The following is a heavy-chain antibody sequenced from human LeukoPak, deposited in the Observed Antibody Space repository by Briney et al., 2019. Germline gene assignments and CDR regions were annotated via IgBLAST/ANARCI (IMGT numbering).Heavy chain of an antibody. D-gene: IGHD2-2*02. V-gene: IGHV6-1*01. CDR2: TYYRSKWYN. CDR1: GDSVSSNSAA. CDR3: ARDGIVVVPAAIIYHYYGMDV. Sequence: SQTLSLTCAISGDSVSSNSAAWNWIRQSPSRGLEWLGRTYYRSKWYNDYAVSVKSRITINPDTSKNQFSLQLNSVTPEDTAVYYCARDGIVVVPAAIIYHYYGMDVWGQGTTVTVSS. J-gene: IGHJ6*02.